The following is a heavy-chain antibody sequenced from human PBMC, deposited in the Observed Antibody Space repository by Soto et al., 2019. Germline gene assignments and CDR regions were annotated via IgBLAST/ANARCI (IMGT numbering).Heavy chain of an antibody. V-gene: IGHV4-59*08. CDR1: GGSISSYY. Sequence: SETLSLTCTVSGGSISSYYWSWIRQPPGKGLEWIGYIYYSGSTNYNPSLKSRVTISVDTSKNQFSLKLSSVTAADTAVYYCARVTGDTQILFDYWGQGTLVTVSS. J-gene: IGHJ4*02. D-gene: IGHD3-16*01. CDR3: ARVTGDTQILFDY. CDR2: IYYSGST.